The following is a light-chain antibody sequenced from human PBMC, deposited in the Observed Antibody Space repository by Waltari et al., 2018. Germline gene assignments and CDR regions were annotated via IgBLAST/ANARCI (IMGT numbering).Light chain of an antibody. CDR3: QQYSSYSLLT. Sequence: IQITQTPSTLVAAVPDKVITTCRASPSSSNWLAWYQQKPGQAPKLLLYKASTLESGVPSRFSGSGAGTESTLNISSLQTDDFATYYCQQYSSYSLLTFSGGTKVEIK. CDR1: PSSSNW. V-gene: IGKV1-5*03. CDR2: KAS. J-gene: IGKJ4*01.